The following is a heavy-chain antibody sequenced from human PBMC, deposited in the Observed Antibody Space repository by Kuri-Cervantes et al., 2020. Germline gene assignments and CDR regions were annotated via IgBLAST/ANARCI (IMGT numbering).Heavy chain of an antibody. CDR3: TTYYSSSGPNDY. D-gene: IGHD6-6*01. V-gene: IGHV3-7*01. J-gene: IGHJ4*02. CDR2: IKQDGSEK. Sequence: GGSLRLSCAASGFTFSSYWMSWVRQAPGKGLEWVANIKQDGSEKRYVDSVKGRFTTSRDNAQNSLFLQVNSLRADDTAVYYCTTYYSSSGPNDYWGQGTLVTVSS. CDR1: GFTFSSYW.